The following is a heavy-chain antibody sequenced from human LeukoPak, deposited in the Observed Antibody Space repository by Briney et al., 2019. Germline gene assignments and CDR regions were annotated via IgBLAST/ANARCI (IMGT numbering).Heavy chain of an antibody. CDR1: GFTFDDSA. CDR3: ARTGIAVAADY. D-gene: IGHD6-19*01. J-gene: IGHJ4*02. CDR2: ISYSSATI. V-gene: IGHV3-9*01. Sequence: GRSLRLSCAASGFTFDDSAMHWVRQAPGKGLEWVSGISYSSATIGYVDSVKGRFTISRDNAKNSLYLQMNSLRAEDTAVYYCARTGIAVAADYWGQGTLVTVSS.